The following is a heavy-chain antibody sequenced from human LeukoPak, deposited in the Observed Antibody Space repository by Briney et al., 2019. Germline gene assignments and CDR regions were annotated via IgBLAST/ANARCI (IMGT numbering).Heavy chain of an antibody. Sequence: GGSLRLSCAASGFTFSRYWMSWVRQAPGKRLEWVANIKHDGSEKYYVDSVKGRFTISRDNAKNSLSLQMNSLRVEDTALYYCARESDHSNYPGTYDHWGPGTLVAVSS. CDR2: IKHDGSEK. J-gene: IGHJ4*02. CDR3: ARESDHSNYPGTYDH. V-gene: IGHV3-7*01. D-gene: IGHD4-11*01. CDR1: GFTFSRYW.